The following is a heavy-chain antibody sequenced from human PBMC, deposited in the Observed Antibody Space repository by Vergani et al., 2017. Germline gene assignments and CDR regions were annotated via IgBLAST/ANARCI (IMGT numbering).Heavy chain of an antibody. CDR2: IWYDGSNK. V-gene: IGHV3-33*01. CDR3: AREYYGDSYVMDV. D-gene: IGHD4-17*01. J-gene: IGHJ6*02. CDR1: GFTFSSYG. Sequence: QVQLVESGGGVVQPGRSLRLSCAASGFTFSSYGMHWVRQAPGKGLEWVAVIWYDGSNKYYADSVKGRFTISRDNSKNTLYLQMNSLRAEDTAVYYCAREYYGDSYVMDVWGQGTTVTVSS.